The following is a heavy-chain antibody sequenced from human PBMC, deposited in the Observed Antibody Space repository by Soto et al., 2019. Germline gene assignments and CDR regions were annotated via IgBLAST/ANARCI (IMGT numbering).Heavy chain of an antibody. CDR1: GYTFTSYG. D-gene: IGHD6-25*01. CDR3: ARLEYSYSVGPTAARILN. CDR2: ISAYNGNT. Sequence: QVQLVQSGAEVKKPGASVKVSCKASGYTFTSYGISWVRQAPGQGLEWMGWISAYNGNTNYAQKLQGRVTMTTDTSTSTAYMELRSLRSDDTAVYYCARLEYSYSVGPTAARILNWGQGTLVTVSS. J-gene: IGHJ4*02. V-gene: IGHV1-18*01.